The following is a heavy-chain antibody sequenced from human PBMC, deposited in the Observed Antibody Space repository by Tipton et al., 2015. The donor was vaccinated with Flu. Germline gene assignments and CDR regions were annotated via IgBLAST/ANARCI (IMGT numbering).Heavy chain of an antibody. J-gene: IGHJ6*03. D-gene: IGHD1-14*01. V-gene: IGHV4-39*01. CDR2: IYYSGST. Sequence: TLSPTCTVSGGSISSSSYYWGWIRQPPGKGLEWIGSIYYSGSTYYNPSLKSRVTISVDTSKNQFSLKLSSVTAADTAVYYCARHFSDGHEPGPFYYYYYMDVWGKGTTVTVSS. CDR3: ARHFSDGHEPGPFYYYYYMDV. CDR1: GGSISSSSYY.